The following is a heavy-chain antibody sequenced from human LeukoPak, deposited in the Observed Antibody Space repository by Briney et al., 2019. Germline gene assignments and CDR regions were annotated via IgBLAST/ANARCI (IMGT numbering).Heavy chain of an antibody. D-gene: IGHD2-2*01. CDR3: ARGGYQLLWY. CDR1: GFTFSTYW. J-gene: IGHJ4*02. Sequence: GGSLRLSCAASGFTFSTYWMSWVRQAPGTGLEWVGSIKQDGSEKSYVVSVKGRFTMSRENAKNSLYLQMNSLRAEDTAVYYCARGGYQLLWYWGQGTLVTVSS. CDR2: IKQDGSEK. V-gene: IGHV3-7*04.